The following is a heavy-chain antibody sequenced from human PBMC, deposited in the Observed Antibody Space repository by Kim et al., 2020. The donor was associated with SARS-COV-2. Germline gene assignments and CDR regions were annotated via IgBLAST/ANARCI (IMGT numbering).Heavy chain of an antibody. J-gene: IGHJ5*02. D-gene: IGHD6-13*01. CDR3: ARRLGSSWLGANWFDP. Sequence: SLNSRVTISVDTSKNQFSLKLSSVTAADTAVYYCARRLGSSWLGANWFDPWGQGTLVTVSS. V-gene: IGHV4-39*01.